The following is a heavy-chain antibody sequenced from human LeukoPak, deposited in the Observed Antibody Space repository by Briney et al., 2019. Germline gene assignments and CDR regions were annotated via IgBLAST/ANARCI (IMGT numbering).Heavy chain of an antibody. Sequence: GGSLRLSCAASGFTFSNYAMSWVRQAPGKGLEWVSAISGSGGNTYYADSVKGRFTISRDNSKNTLYLQMNSLRAEDTAVYYCAKDVSYYGSGNPAYGMDVWGQGTTVTVSS. J-gene: IGHJ6*02. D-gene: IGHD3-10*01. V-gene: IGHV3-23*01. CDR1: GFTFSNYA. CDR3: AKDVSYYGSGNPAYGMDV. CDR2: ISGSGGNT.